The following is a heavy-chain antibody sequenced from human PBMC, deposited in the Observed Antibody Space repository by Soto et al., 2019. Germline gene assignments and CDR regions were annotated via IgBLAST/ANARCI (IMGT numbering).Heavy chain of an antibody. Sequence: SQTLSLTCAISGGRVSRNSAAWNWIRPSPSRGLEWLGRTYYRSKWYNDYAVSVKSRITINPDTSKNQFSLQLNSVTPEDTAMYYCARGWDSSGWNDAFHVWGQGTMVTVSS. J-gene: IGHJ3*01. D-gene: IGHD6-19*01. CDR2: TYYRSKWYN. CDR1: GGRVSRNSAA. V-gene: IGHV6-1*01. CDR3: ARGWDSSGWNDAFHV.